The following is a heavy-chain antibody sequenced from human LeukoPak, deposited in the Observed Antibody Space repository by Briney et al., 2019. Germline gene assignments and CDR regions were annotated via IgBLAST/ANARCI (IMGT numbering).Heavy chain of an antibody. CDR2: IYYSGST. D-gene: IGHD3-10*01. J-gene: IGHJ4*02. CDR3: ATNLYGSGNYFAY. CDR1: GGSISSSSYY. V-gene: IGHV4-39*01. Sequence: SETLSLTCSVSGGSISSSSYYWGWIRQPPGKGLEWIGSIYYSGSTYYNPSLKSRVTISVDTSKNQFSLKLTSVTAADTAVYYCATNLYGSGNYFAYWGQGTLVTVSS.